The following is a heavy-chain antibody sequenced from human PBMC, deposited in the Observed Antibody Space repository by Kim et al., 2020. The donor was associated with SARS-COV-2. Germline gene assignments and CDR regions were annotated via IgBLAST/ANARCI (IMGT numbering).Heavy chain of an antibody. D-gene: IGHD5-18*01. CDR3: ASLATATFSGISS. Sequence: GGSLRLSCATSGFTLSPFCMSWVRQAPGKGLEWVAMIKLGGTENYYVDSVKGRFTISGDNTKKSLYLQMNSLRAEDTAVYFCASLATATFSGISSWGQGALDTVSS. J-gene: IGHJ5*02. CDR2: IKLGGTEN. CDR1: GFTLSPFC. V-gene: IGHV3-7*03.